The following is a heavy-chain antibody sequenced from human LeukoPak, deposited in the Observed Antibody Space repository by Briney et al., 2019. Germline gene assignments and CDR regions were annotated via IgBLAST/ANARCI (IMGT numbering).Heavy chain of an antibody. J-gene: IGHJ4*02. D-gene: IGHD2-2*01. CDR1: GGTFSSYA. Sequence: ASVKVSCKAPGGTFSSYAISWVRQAPGQGLEWMGGIIPIFGTANYAQKFQGRVTITADESTSTAYMELSSLRSEDTAVYYCARDLGYCSSTSCYAAGDSFDYWGQGTLVTVSS. CDR2: IIPIFGTA. V-gene: IGHV1-69*13. CDR3: ARDLGYCSSTSCYAAGDSFDY.